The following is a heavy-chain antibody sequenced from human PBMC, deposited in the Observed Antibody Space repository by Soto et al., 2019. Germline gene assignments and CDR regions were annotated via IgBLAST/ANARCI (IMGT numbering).Heavy chain of an antibody. D-gene: IGHD3-10*01. CDR3: ARADSIWFADEVYMDV. V-gene: IGHV3-33*01. CDR2: IWYDGSNK. J-gene: IGHJ6*03. CDR1: GFTFSSYG. Sequence: QVQLVESGGGVVQPGRSLRLSCAASGFTFSSYGMHWVRQAPGKGLEWVAVIWYDGSNKYYADSVKGRFTISRDNSKNTLYLQMNSLRAEDTAVYYCARADSIWFADEVYMDVWGKGTTVTVSS.